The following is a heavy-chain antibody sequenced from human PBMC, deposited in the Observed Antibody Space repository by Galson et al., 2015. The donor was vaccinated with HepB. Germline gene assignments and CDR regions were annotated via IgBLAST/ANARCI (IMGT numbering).Heavy chain of an antibody. V-gene: IGHV3-23*01. D-gene: IGHD1-26*01. CDR3: AKSLRHYPYDMDV. J-gene: IGHJ6*02. CDR2: ISGGGGNT. Sequence: SLRLSCAASGFIFNNYAMTWVRQPPGKGLEWVSSISGGGGNTFYSESVKGRFTISRDNSKNTLFLQMNSLRADDTAVYSCAKSLRHYPYDMDVWAQGPRSASP. CDR1: GFIFNNYA.